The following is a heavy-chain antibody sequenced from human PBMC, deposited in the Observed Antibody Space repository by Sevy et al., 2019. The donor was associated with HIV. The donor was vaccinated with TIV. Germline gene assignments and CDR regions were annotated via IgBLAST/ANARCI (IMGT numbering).Heavy chain of an antibody. CDR3: ARSGYGDYVGWFDP. CDR1: GFTFSSSI. D-gene: IGHD4-17*01. V-gene: IGHV3-48*02. Sequence: GGSLRLSCAASGFTFSSSIINWVRQAPGKGLEWVSSISGTGSTIYYADSVKGRFTISRDNTKNSLYLQMHSLRDEDTAVYYCARSGYGDYVGWFDPWGQGTLVTVSS. CDR2: ISGTGSTI. J-gene: IGHJ5*02.